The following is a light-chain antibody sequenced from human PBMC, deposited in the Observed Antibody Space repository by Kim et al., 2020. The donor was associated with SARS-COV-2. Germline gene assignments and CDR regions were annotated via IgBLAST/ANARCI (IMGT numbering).Light chain of an antibody. CDR1: SNDVGTNNY. Sequence: QSALTQPASVSGSVGQSITIPCSGTSNDVGTNNYVSWYQQHPDKAPKLIIYNVSERPSGVSNRFSASKSDNTASLTISGLQAEDEAEYYCISYSNRSSYVLGTGTKVTVL. J-gene: IGLJ1*01. CDR2: NVS. V-gene: IGLV2-14*03. CDR3: ISYSNRSSYV.